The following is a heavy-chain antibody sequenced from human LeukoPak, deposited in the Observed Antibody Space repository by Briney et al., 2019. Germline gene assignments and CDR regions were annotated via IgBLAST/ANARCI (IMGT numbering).Heavy chain of an antibody. V-gene: IGHV3-66*01. CDR2: IYSGGSR. CDR3: ARENWNYFDY. D-gene: IGHD1-1*01. J-gene: IGHJ4*02. Sequence: PGGSLRLSCAVSGFSVSVNDMSWVRQAPGKGLEWVSVIYSGGSRNNADSVKGRFSISRDNYKNTVYLEMNGLRAEDTAVYYCARENWNYFDYWGQGTLVTASS. CDR1: GFSVSVND.